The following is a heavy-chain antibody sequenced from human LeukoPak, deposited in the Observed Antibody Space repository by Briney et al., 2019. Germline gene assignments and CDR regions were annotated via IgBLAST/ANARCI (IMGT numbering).Heavy chain of an antibody. V-gene: IGHV1-46*01. CDR3: ARNHDYGDYGNWFDP. Sequence: ASVKVSCKASGYTFTSYGISWVRQAPGQGLEWMGIINPSGGSTSYAQKFQGRVTMTRDTSTNTVYMELSSLRSEDTAVYYCARNHDYGDYGNWFDPWGQGTLVTVSS. D-gene: IGHD4-17*01. CDR1: GYTFTSYG. CDR2: INPSGGST. J-gene: IGHJ5*02.